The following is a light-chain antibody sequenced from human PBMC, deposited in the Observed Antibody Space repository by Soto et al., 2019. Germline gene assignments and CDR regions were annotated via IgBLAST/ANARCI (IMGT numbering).Light chain of an antibody. CDR1: QSVNSNY. CDR2: DAS. J-gene: IGKJ4*01. CDR3: QHYVGSLSLT. V-gene: IGKV3-20*01. Sequence: EIVLTQSPGTLSLSPGEGATLSCRASQSVNSNYLAWYQYRPRQTPRLLIFDASRRTTDIPDRFTGSGSGTDFPLTLSRLEPEDFAVYYCQHYVGSLSLTFRGGTEVEIK.